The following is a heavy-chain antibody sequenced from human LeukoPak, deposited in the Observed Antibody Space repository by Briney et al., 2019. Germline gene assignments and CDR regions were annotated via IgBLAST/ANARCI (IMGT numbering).Heavy chain of an antibody. V-gene: IGHV4-34*01. CDR1: GGSFSGYY. Sequence: SETLSLTCAVYGGSFSGYYWSSIRQPPGKGLEWVGEINHSGSTNYNPSRKSRVTISVDTSKNQFSLKLSSVTAADTAVYYCARSSRRYCSGGSCYVLDYWGQGTLVTVSS. CDR3: ARSSRRYCSGGSCYVLDY. D-gene: IGHD2-15*01. J-gene: IGHJ4*02. CDR2: INHSGST.